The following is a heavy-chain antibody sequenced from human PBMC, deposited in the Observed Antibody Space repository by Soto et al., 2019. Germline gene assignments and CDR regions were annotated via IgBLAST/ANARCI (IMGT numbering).Heavy chain of an antibody. CDR2: ISSSSSYI. J-gene: IGHJ4*02. Sequence: VQLVESGGGLVKPGGSLRLSCAASGFTFSSYSMNWVRQAPGKGLEWVSSISSSSSYIYYADSVKGRFTISRDNAKNSLYLQMNSLRAEDTAVYYCARDTEKYYDFWSGYYGYYFDYWGQGTLVTVSS. D-gene: IGHD3-3*01. CDR1: GFTFSSYS. CDR3: ARDTEKYYDFWSGYYGYYFDY. V-gene: IGHV3-21*01.